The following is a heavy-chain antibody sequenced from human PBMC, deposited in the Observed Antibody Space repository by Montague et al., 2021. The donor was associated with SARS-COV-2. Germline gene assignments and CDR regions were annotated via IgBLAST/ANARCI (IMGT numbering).Heavy chain of an antibody. J-gene: IGHJ5*02. CDR3: ARAVSVRRAVNWFDP. V-gene: IGHV4-59*13. D-gene: IGHD3-10*01. CDR1: GFTFSSYA. Sequence: LRLSCAASGFTFSSYAMSWIRQPPGKGLEWLAYIYYSGGINSNASLKSRVSMSVDTSKNQFSLKLTSVTAADTAVYYCARAVSVRRAVNWFDPWGQGTLVTVSS. CDR2: IYYSGGI.